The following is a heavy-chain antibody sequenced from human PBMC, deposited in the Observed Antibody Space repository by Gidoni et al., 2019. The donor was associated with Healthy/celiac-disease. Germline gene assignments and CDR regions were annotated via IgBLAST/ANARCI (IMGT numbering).Heavy chain of an antibody. J-gene: IGHJ3*02. Sequence: EVQLVESGGGLVQPGRSLRLSCAASRFTFADYAMHWVRQAPGKGLGWVSGISWNGGSIGYADSVKGRFTISRDNAKNSLYLQMNSLRAEDTALYYCAKEYRGGFTDYYDSSDSRAFDIWGQGTMVTVSS. CDR1: RFTFADYA. V-gene: IGHV3-9*01. D-gene: IGHD3-22*01. CDR3: AKEYRGGFTDYYDSSDSRAFDI. CDR2: ISWNGGSI.